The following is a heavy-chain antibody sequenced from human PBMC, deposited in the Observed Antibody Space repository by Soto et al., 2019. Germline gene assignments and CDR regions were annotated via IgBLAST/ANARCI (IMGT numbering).Heavy chain of an antibody. V-gene: IGHV4-59*08. CDR3: ARGDYYGSGSYYPSHYYYYMDV. Sequence: SETLSLTCTVSGGSFSSYYWSWFRQLPWTVRYWIGYIYYSGSTNYNPSLKSRVTISVDTSKNQFSLKLSSVTAADTAVYYCARGDYYGSGSYYPSHYYYYMDVWGKGTTVTVSS. D-gene: IGHD3-10*01. J-gene: IGHJ6*03. CDR2: IYYSGST. CDR1: GGSFSSYY.